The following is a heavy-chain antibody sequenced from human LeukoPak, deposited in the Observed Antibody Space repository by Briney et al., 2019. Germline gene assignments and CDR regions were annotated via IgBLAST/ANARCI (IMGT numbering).Heavy chain of an antibody. CDR1: GYTFTSYY. D-gene: IGHD5-24*01. CDR3: ARDLGDGYNSDYYYGMDV. Sequence: ASVKVSCKASGYTFTSYYMHWVRQAPGQGLEWMGITNPSGGSTSYAQKFRGRVTMTRDTSTSTVYMELSSLRSEDTAVYYCARDLGDGYNSDYYYGMDVWGQGTTVTVSS. V-gene: IGHV1-46*01. J-gene: IGHJ6*02. CDR2: TNPSGGST.